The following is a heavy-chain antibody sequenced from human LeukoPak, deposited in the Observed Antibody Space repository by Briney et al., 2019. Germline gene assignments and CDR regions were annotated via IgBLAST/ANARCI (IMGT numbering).Heavy chain of an antibody. CDR2: IHSGGST. CDR3: ARDKAADYSNYYYYYMDV. Sequence: PGGSLRLSCAASGFTVSSNYMSWVRQAPGRGLECVSVIHSGGSTYYADSVKGRFTISRDNSKNTLYLQMNSLRAEDTAVYYCARDKAADYSNYYYYYMDVWGKGTTVTVSS. D-gene: IGHD4-11*01. V-gene: IGHV3-53*01. J-gene: IGHJ6*03. CDR1: GFTVSSNY.